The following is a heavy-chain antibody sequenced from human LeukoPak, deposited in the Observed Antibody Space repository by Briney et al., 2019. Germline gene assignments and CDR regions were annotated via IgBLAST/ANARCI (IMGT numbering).Heavy chain of an antibody. Sequence: GGSLRLSCAASGFTFSSYGMHWVRQAPGQGLEWVAVIWYDASRKYYADSVQGRFTISRDNSKNTLYLQMNSLRADDTAVYYCARDLGYCSGGRCYSGEYYFDYWGQGTLVTVSS. CDR3: ARDLGYCSGGRCYSGEYYFDY. V-gene: IGHV3-33*01. CDR1: GFTFSSYG. CDR2: IWYDASRK. J-gene: IGHJ4*02. D-gene: IGHD2-15*01.